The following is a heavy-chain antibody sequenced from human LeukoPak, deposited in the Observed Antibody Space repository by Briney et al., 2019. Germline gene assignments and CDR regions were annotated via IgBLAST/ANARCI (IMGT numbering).Heavy chain of an antibody. J-gene: IGHJ3*02. D-gene: IGHD3-10*01. Sequence: KPSETLSLTCTVSGGSISSYYWSWIRQPPGKGLEWIGYVYYSGSTNYNPSLKSRVTISVDTSKNQFSLKLSSVTAADMAVYYCARYYYYDSGNADAFDIWGQGTMVTVSS. CDR1: GGSISSYY. CDR2: VYYSGST. CDR3: ARYYYYDSGNADAFDI. V-gene: IGHV4-59*01.